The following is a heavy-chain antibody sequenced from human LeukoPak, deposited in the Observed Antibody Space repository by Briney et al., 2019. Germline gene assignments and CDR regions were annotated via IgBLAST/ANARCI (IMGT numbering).Heavy chain of an antibody. CDR3: AELGITMIGGV. Sequence: AGGSLRLSCAASGFTFSSYWMSWVRQAPGKGLGWVANIKQDGSEKYYMDSVKGRFTISRDNAKNSLYLQMNSLRAEDTAVYYCAELGITMIGGVWGKGTTVTISS. D-gene: IGHD3-10*02. CDR2: IKQDGSEK. CDR1: GFTFSSYW. V-gene: IGHV3-7*01. J-gene: IGHJ6*04.